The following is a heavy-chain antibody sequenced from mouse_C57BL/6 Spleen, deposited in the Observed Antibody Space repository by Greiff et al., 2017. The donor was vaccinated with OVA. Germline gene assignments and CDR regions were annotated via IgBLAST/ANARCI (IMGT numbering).Heavy chain of an antibody. V-gene: IGHV1-55*01. D-gene: IGHD1-1*01. CDR3: AREGYGSLWYFDV. CDR2: IYPGSGST. CDR1: GYTFTSYW. J-gene: IGHJ1*03. Sequence: QVQPQQPGAELVKPRASVKMSCKASGYTFTSYWITWVKQRPGQGLEWIGDIYPGSGSTNYNEKFKSKATLTVDTSSSTAYMQLSSLTSEDSAVYYCAREGYGSLWYFDVWGTGTTVTVSS.